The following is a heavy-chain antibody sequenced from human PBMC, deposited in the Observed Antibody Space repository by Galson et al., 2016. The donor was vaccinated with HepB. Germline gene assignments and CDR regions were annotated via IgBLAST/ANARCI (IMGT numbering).Heavy chain of an antibody. Sequence: QSGAEVKKPGESLRISCPGSGSMYGYRFTNYWIGWVRQMPGKGLEWMGIIWPDDLDTRYSPSFQGQVTISGDKSLNTAYLQWHRLKASDTAIYYCVNHHGDSDAFNVWGRGTLVTVSS. CDR3: VNHHGDSDAFNV. D-gene: IGHD2-21*01. CDR2: IWPDDLDT. J-gene: IGHJ3*01. CDR1: GSMYGYRFTNYW. V-gene: IGHV5-51*01.